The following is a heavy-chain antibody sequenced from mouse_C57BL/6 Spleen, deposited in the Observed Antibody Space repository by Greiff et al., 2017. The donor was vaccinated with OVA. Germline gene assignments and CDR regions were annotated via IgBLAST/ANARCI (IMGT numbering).Heavy chain of an antibody. J-gene: IGHJ4*01. Sequence: DVKLVESGGGLVKPGGSLKLSCAASGFTFSSYTMSWVRQTPEKRLEWVATISGGGGNTYYPDSVKGRFTISRDNAKNTLYLQMSSLRSEDTALYYCARHGNPYAMDYWGQGTSVTVSS. D-gene: IGHD2-1*01. CDR2: ISGGGGNT. V-gene: IGHV5-9*01. CDR1: GFTFSSYT. CDR3: ARHGNPYAMDY.